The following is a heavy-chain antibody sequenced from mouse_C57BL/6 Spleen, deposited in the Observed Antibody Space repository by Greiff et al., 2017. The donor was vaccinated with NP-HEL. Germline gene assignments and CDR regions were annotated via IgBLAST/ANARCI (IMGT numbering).Heavy chain of an antibody. CDR1: GYAFSSYW. D-gene: IGHD1-1*01. J-gene: IGHJ2*01. CDR3: ARPGSSYDFDY. Sequence: VMLVESGAELVKPGASVKISCKASGYAFSSYWMNWVKQRPGKGLEWIGQIYPGDGDTNYNGKFKGKATLTADKSSSTAYMQLSSLTSEDSAVYFCARPGSSYDFDYWGQGTTLTVSS. V-gene: IGHV1-80*01. CDR2: IYPGDGDT.